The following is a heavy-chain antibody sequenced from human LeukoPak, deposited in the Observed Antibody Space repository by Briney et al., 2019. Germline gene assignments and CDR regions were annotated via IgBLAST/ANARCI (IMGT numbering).Heavy chain of an antibody. CDR1: RFTFSTYA. J-gene: IGHJ4*02. Sequence: QAGGSLRLSCAASRFTFSTYAMSWVRQAPGKGLEWVSIISGSGGSTYYADSVKGRFTISRDSSKNTLFLQMNRLRPEDAAVYYCAKAPVTTCRGAYCYPFDYWGQGTLVTVSS. CDR2: ISGSGGST. V-gene: IGHV3-23*01. D-gene: IGHD2-21*01. CDR3: AKAPVTTCRGAYCYPFDY.